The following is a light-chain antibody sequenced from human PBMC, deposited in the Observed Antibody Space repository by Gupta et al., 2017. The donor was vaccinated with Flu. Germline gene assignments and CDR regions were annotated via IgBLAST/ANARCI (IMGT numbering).Light chain of an antibody. Sequence: ATLSWSPGERATLSCRASQSVSSYLAWYQQKPGQAPRLLIYDASNRDTGIPARFSGSGYGTDFTLTISSLEPEDFAVYYCQQRSNWPPITFGQGTRMEIK. CDR1: QSVSSY. V-gene: IGKV3-11*01. CDR2: DAS. J-gene: IGKJ5*01. CDR3: QQRSNWPPIT.